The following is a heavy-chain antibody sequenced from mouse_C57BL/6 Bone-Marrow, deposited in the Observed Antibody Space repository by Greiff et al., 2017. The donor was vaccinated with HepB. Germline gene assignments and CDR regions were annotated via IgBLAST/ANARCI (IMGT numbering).Heavy chain of an antibody. Sequence: EVQLVESGGGLVKPGGSLKLSCAASGFTFSDYGMHWVRQAPEKGLEWVAYISSGSSTIYYADTVKVRFTISRDNAKNTLFLQMTSLGSEDTAMYYCATTMIRRAWFAYWGQGTLVTVSA. D-gene: IGHD2-4*01. V-gene: IGHV5-17*01. CDR2: ISSGSSTI. J-gene: IGHJ3*01. CDR1: GFTFSDYG. CDR3: ATTMIRRAWFAY.